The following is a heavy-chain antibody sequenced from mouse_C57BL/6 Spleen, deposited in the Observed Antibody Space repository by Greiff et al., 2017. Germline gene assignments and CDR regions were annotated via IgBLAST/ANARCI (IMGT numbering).Heavy chain of an antibody. J-gene: IGHJ4*01. CDR2: IWRGGST. CDR1: GFSLTSYG. V-gene: IGHV2-5*01. CDR3: AKNKESRPLYAMDY. D-gene: IGHD1-3*01. Sequence: QVQLQQSGPGLVQPSQSLSITCTVSGFSLTSYGVHWVRQSPGKGLEWLGVIWRGGSTDYNAAFMSRLSITKDNSKSQVFFKMNSLQADDTAIYYCAKNKESRPLYAMDYWGQGTSVTVSS.